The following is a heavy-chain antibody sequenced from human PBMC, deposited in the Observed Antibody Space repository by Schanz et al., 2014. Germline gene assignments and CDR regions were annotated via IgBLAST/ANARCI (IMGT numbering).Heavy chain of an antibody. J-gene: IGHJ4*02. CDR2: ISYDEATK. CDR3: ARGGADSAMAHEY. D-gene: IGHD5-18*01. Sequence: QMHLAESGGGVVQPGRSLRLSCAASGAASGFTFSNYAMHWVRQSPGKGLEWVAVISYDEATKHYADSVKGRFTISRDNAKNTVYLQMTSLRVEDTAVYYCARGGADSAMAHEYWGRGTLVTVSS. CDR1: GFTFSNYA. V-gene: IGHV3-30*04.